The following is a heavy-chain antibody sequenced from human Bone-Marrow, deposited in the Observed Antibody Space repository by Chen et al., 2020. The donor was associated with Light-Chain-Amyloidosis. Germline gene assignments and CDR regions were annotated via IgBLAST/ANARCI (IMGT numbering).Heavy chain of an antibody. J-gene: IGHJ3*02. CDR3: AKDISYDDILPGYPADAFDI. V-gene: IGHV3-23*04. CDR1: GFAFSSYA. Sequence: EVQLVESGGGLLQRGGSLRLSCAASGFAFSSYAMSWVRQAPGKGLEWVSTMSGSGGSRDYGASVKGRLTISRDNSKNALFLQMNSLRAEDTAVYYCAKDISYDDILPGYPADAFDIWGQGTMVTVSS. D-gene: IGHD3-9*01. CDR2: MSGSGGSR.